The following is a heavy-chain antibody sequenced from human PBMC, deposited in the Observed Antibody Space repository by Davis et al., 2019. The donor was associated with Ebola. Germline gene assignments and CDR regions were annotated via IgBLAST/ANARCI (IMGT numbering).Heavy chain of an antibody. CDR1: GYTFTNYD. Sequence: ASVKVSCKASGYTFTNYDINWVRQATGQGLEWMGWMNPNSGSTGYAQKFQGRVTMTRNTSISTAYMELGSLRFEDTAVYYCARGRWVAARWFDPWGQGTLVTVSS. D-gene: IGHD6-6*01. V-gene: IGHV1-8*01. CDR2: MNPNSGST. CDR3: ARGRWVAARWFDP. J-gene: IGHJ5*02.